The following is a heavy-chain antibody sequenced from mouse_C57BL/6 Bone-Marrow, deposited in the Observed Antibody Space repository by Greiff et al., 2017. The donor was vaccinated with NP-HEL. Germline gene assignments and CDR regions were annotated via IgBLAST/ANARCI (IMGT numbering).Heavy chain of an antibody. J-gene: IGHJ3*01. V-gene: IGHV1-69*01. CDR2: IDPSGSYT. CDR1: GYTFTSYW. CDR3: AREGPYGSRFAY. Sequence: QVQLQQPGAELVMPGASVKLSCKASGYTFTSYWMHWVKQRPGQGLEWIGEIDPSGSYTNYNQKFKGKSTLTVDKSSSTAYMQLSSLTSEDSAVDYCAREGPYGSRFAYWGQGTLVTVSA. D-gene: IGHD1-1*01.